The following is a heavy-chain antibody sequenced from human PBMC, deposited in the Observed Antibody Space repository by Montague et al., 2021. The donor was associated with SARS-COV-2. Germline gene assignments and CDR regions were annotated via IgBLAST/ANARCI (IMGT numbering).Heavy chain of an antibody. CDR3: VRHPHYDGLNGPPDF. Sequence: SETLSLTCTVSGGSISSSSYYWGWIRQPPGKGLEWIGSIYYSGSTYYNPSLKSRVAISVDTSKNQFSLRLTSVTAADTAVYHCVRHPHYDGLNGPPDFWGQGALVTVSS. CDR1: GGSISSSSYY. D-gene: IGHD3-9*01. V-gene: IGHV4-39*01. CDR2: IYYSGST. J-gene: IGHJ4*02.